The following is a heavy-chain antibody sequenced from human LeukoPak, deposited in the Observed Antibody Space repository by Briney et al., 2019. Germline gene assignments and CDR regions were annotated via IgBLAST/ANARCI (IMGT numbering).Heavy chain of an antibody. CDR2: INPNSGGT. CDR1: GYTFTGYY. Sequence: ASVKVSCKASGYTFTGYYMHWVRQAPGQGLEWMGWINPNSGGTNYAQKFQGWVTMARDTSISTAYMELSRLRSDDTAVYYCARLARIAAAAPFDYWGQGTLVTVSS. CDR3: ARLARIAAAAPFDY. D-gene: IGHD6-13*01. J-gene: IGHJ4*02. V-gene: IGHV1-2*04.